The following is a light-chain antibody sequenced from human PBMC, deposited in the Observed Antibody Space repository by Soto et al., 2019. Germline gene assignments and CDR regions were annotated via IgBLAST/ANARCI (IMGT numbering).Light chain of an antibody. Sequence: HSVLTQPPSASGSPGQSVTISCTGTSSDVGAYKYVSWYQQYPGKAPKLMIYEVSKRPSGVPARFSGSKSGNTASLTVSGLQSEDEADYYCTSYVGSDIWVFGGGTKLTVL. CDR2: EVS. CDR1: SSDVGAYKY. CDR3: TSYVGSDIWV. V-gene: IGLV2-8*01. J-gene: IGLJ3*02.